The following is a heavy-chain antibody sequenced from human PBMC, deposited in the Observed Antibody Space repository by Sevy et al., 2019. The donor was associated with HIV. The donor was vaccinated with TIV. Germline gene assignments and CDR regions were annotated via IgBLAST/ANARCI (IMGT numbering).Heavy chain of an antibody. CDR1: GFTFRTYA. CDR2: ISSNGDNT. V-gene: IGHV3-30-3*01. J-gene: IGHJ4*02. D-gene: IGHD1-26*01. Sequence: GESLKISCAASGFTFRTYAFHWVRQAPGGGLEWIGLISSNGDNTFYANSVRGRFTISRDNSMNTLYLQMTSLTPDDTAVYYCARGPEWELTSFLSHWGQGTLVTVSS. CDR3: ARGPEWELTSFLSH.